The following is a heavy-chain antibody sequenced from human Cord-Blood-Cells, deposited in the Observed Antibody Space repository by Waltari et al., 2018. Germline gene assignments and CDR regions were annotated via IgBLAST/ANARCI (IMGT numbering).Heavy chain of an antibody. V-gene: IGHV4-38-2*01. J-gene: IGHJ4*02. CDR1: GYSISSGYY. CDR2: IYHSGST. CDR3: ARGPIFGVVAPYYFDY. Sequence: QVQLQESGPGLVKPSETLSLTCAVSGYSISSGYYWGWIRQPPGKGLEWIGSIYHSGSTYSNPSRKSRVTIAVDTSKNQFSLRLSSVTAADTAVYYCARGPIFGVVAPYYFDYWGQGTLVTVSS. D-gene: IGHD3-3*02.